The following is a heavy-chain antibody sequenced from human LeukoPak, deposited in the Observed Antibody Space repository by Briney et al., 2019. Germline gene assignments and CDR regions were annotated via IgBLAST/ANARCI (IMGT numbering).Heavy chain of an antibody. CDR3: AREDYGDYPSFDY. Sequence: GGSLRLSCVGSGFTISNYWMHWVRQVPGTGLAWVSRIHPDGSITTYADSVKGRFTISRDNAKNTLYLQMNSLRAEDTAVYYCAREDYGDYPSFDYWGQGTLVTVSS. CDR1: GFTISNYW. J-gene: IGHJ4*02. V-gene: IGHV3-74*03. CDR2: IHPDGSIT. D-gene: IGHD4-17*01.